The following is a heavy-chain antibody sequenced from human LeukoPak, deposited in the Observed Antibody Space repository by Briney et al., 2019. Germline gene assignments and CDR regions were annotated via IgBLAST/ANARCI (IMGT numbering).Heavy chain of an antibody. CDR2: IRYDGSNK. CDR3: AKARSVDTAMVFDY. CDR1: GFTFSSYG. V-gene: IGHV3-30*02. J-gene: IGHJ4*02. D-gene: IGHD5-18*01. Sequence: GGSLRLSCAASGFTFSSYGMHWVRQAPGKGLEWVAFIRYDGSNKYYADSVKGRFTISRDNSKNTLYLQMNSLRAEDTAVYYCAKARSVDTAMVFDYWGQGTLVTVSS.